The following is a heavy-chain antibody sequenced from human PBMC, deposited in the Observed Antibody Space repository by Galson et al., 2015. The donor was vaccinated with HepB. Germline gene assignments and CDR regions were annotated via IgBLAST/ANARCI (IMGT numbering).Heavy chain of an antibody. Sequence: SLRLSCAASGFTFSSYGMHWVRQAPGKGLVWVSRINSDGSSTSYADSVKGRFTISRDNAKNTLYLQMNSLRAEDTAVYYCARVRRKYGDYDVGYWGQGTLVTVSS. J-gene: IGHJ4*02. CDR2: INSDGSST. CDR3: ARVRRKYGDYDVGY. D-gene: IGHD4-17*01. CDR1: GFTFSSYG. V-gene: IGHV3-74*01.